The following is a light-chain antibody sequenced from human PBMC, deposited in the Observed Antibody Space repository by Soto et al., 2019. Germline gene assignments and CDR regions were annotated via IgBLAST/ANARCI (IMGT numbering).Light chain of an antibody. Sequence: EIVLTQSPGTLSLSPGERATLSCRASQSVSSSYLAWHQQKPGQAPRLLIYGASTRATGIPDRFSGSESGTDFTLTISRLEPEDFAVYYCQQYGSPPYTFGQGTRVEIK. J-gene: IGKJ2*01. CDR3: QQYGSPPYT. V-gene: IGKV3-20*01. CDR2: GAS. CDR1: QSVSSSY.